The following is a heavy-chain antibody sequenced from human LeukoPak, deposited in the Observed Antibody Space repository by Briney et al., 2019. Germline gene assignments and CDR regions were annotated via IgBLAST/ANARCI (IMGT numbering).Heavy chain of an antibody. CDR3: AKLLSSSWYRSFDAFDI. J-gene: IGHJ3*02. V-gene: IGHV3-48*04. D-gene: IGHD6-13*01. CDR2: ISSRSSTI. Sequence: GGSLRLSCAASGFTFSNFGVNWVRQAPGKGLEWVSYISSRSSTIYYADSVKGRCTISRDNAKNSLYLQMNSLRAEDTAVYYCAKLLSSSWYRSFDAFDIWGQGTMVTVSS. CDR1: GFTFSNFG.